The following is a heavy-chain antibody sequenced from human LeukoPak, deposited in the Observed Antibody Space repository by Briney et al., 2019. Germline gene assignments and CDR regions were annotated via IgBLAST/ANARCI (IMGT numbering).Heavy chain of an antibody. Sequence: PGGSLRLSCAASGFTFSSYGMHWVRQAPGKGLEWVAVISYDGSNKYYADSVKGRFTISRDNSKNTLYLQMNSLRAEDTAVYYCAKDRGAAAGRGDWFDPWGQGTLVTVSS. CDR3: AKDRGAAAGRGDWFDP. CDR2: ISYDGSNK. J-gene: IGHJ5*02. D-gene: IGHD6-13*01. CDR1: GFTFSSYG. V-gene: IGHV3-30*18.